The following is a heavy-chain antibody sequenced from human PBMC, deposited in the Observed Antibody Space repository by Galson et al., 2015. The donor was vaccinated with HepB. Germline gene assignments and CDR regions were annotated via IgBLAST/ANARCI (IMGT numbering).Heavy chain of an antibody. J-gene: IGHJ6*02. Sequence: SLRLSCAASGFTFSSYGMHWVRQAPGKGLEWVAVISYDGSNKYYADSVKGRFTISRDNSKNTLYLQMNSLRAEDTAVYYCAKDRKGSDSSGPTSLFHYGMDVWGQGTTVTVSS. V-gene: IGHV3-30*18. CDR1: GFTFSSYG. D-gene: IGHD6-19*01. CDR3: AKDRKGSDSSGPTSLFHYGMDV. CDR2: ISYDGSNK.